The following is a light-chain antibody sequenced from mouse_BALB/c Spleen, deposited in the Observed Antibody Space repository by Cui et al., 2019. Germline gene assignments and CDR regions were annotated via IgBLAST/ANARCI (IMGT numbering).Light chain of an antibody. V-gene: IGKV1-135*01. CDR2: LVS. CDR1: QSLLDSDGLTY. J-gene: IGKJ1*01. CDR3: WQGTHFPQT. Sequence: DVEIISNILILSVSVGQPASISRESSQSLLDSDGLTYLNWLLQRPGQSPKRLIYLVSKLDSGVPDRFSGSGSGTDFTLKISRVEAEDLGVYYCWQGTHFPQTFGGGTKLEIK.